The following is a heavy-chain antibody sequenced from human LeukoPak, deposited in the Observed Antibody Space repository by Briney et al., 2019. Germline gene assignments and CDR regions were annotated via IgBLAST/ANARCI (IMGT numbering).Heavy chain of an antibody. CDR2: FTPSGGGT. CDR3: ARTGGTYQLGFDP. J-gene: IGHJ5*02. D-gene: IGHD1-26*01. CDR1: GYPFTNFH. Sequence: ASVKVSCKASGYPFTNFHIHGVRLAPGQGLEWMGMFTPSGGGTNYAQKFQGRVSMTGDMSTTTVYLELSGLRFEDTAVYYCARTGGTYQLGFDPWGQGALVTV. V-gene: IGHV1-46*01.